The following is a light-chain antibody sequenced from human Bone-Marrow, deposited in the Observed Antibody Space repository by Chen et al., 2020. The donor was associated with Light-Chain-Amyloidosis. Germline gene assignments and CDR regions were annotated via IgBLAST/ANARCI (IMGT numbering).Light chain of an antibody. J-gene: IGKJ2*01. CDR1: QTISSNY. Sequence: EIVLMPFPSSLSLSPGERATLSCWASQTISSNYLACYQQKSGQAPRLVIFGASSRAGGIPARFGGSGSGTDFTLTISRLEPEDFAVYYCQQYGSSPYTFGQGTKLEIK. CDR3: QQYGSSPYT. CDR2: GAS. V-gene: IGKV3-20*01.